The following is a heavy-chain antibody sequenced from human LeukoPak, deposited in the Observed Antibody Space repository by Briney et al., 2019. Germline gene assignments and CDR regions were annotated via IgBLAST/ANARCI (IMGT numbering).Heavy chain of an antibody. CDR3: ARDATAPSFDY. J-gene: IGHJ4*02. CDR2: IKKDGGEK. CDR1: GFIFSDYY. D-gene: IGHD6-25*01. Sequence: GGSLRLSCAASGFIFSDYYMSWIRQAPGKGLEWVANIKKDGGEKYYVDSVKGRFTISRDNAKNSLYLQMNSLRAEDTAVYYCARDATAPSFDYWGQGTLVTVSS. V-gene: IGHV3-7*05.